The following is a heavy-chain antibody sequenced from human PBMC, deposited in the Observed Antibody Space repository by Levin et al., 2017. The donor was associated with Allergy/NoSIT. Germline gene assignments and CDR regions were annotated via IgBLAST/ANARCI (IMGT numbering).Heavy chain of an antibody. D-gene: IGHD3-22*01. J-gene: IGHJ4*02. V-gene: IGHV4-4*02. CDR1: GGSISSSNW. CDR3: ACLYKDTSGYYLKGDFDY. Sequence: SETLSLTCVVSGGSISSSNWWSWVRQPPGKGLEWIGEIYHSGSTNYNPSLKSRVTISVDKSKNQFSLNLSSVTAADTAVYYCACLYKDTSGYYLKGDFDYWGQGTLVTVSS. CDR2: IYHSGST.